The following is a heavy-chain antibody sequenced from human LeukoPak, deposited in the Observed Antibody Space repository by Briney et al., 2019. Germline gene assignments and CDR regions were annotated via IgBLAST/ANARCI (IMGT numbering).Heavy chain of an antibody. D-gene: IGHD6-19*01. V-gene: IGHV3-23*01. CDR1: GFTFSIYA. Sequence: GGSLRLSCAASGFTFSIYAMTWVRQAPGKGLEWVSTMNAGGGTTNYADSVKGRFTISRDNSENTLYLQMKSLRAEDTAVYFCAKNRAVAGRDALDIWGQGTMLTVSS. J-gene: IGHJ3*02. CDR3: AKNRAVAGRDALDI. CDR2: MNAGGGTT.